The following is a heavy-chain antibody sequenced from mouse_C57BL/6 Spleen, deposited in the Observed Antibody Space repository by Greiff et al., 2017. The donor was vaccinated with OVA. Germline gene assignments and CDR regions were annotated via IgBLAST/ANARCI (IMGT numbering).Heavy chain of an antibody. Sequence: EVQLQQSGAELVRPGASVKLSCTASGFNIKDYYMHWVKQRPEQGLEWIGRIDPEDGDTEYAPKFQGKATMTADTSSNTAYLQLSSLTSEDTAVYYCTKRIYYGNYYAMDYWGQGTSVTVSS. D-gene: IGHD1-1*01. CDR3: TKRIYYGNYYAMDY. CDR1: GFNIKDYY. J-gene: IGHJ4*01. V-gene: IGHV14-1*01. CDR2: IDPEDGDT.